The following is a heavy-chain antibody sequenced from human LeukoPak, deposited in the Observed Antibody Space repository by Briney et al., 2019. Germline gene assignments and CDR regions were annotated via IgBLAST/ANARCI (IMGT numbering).Heavy chain of an antibody. CDR3: AKDRFLAAAGLFDY. V-gene: IGHV3-9*01. J-gene: IGHJ4*02. D-gene: IGHD6-13*01. CDR2: ISWNSGSI. CDR1: GFTFDDYA. Sequence: PGGSLRLSCAASGFTFDDYATHWVRQAPGKGLEWVSGISWNSGSIGYADSVKGRFTISRDNAKNSLYLQMNSLRAEDTALYYCAKDRFLAAAGLFDYWGQGTLVTVSS.